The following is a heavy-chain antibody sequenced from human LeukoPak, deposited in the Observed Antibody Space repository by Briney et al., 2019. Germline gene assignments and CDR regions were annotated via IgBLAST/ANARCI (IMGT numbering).Heavy chain of an antibody. J-gene: IGHJ4*02. CDR1: GGSISSRSYY. V-gene: IGHV4-39*07. Sequence: SETLSLTCTVSGGSISSRSYYWGWIRQPPGKGLEWIGSIYYSGITYYNPSLKSRVTISVDTSKNQFSLNLSSVTAADTAVYYCARRLGYYYGSGSYYNVYFDYWGQGTLVTVSS. CDR2: IYYSGIT. CDR3: ARRLGYYYGSGSYYNVYFDY. D-gene: IGHD3-10*01.